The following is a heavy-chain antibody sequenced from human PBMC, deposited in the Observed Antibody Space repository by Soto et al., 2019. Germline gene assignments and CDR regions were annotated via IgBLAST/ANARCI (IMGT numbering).Heavy chain of an antibody. CDR2: IWYDGSNK. J-gene: IGHJ4*02. CDR1: GFTFSSYG. Sequence: GGSLRLSCAASGFTFSSYGMHWVRQAPGKGLEWVAVIWYDGSNKYYADSVKGRFTISRDNSKNTLYLQMNSLRAEDTAVYYCARDPTEPILRYFDWLLLPLDYWGQGTLVTVSS. V-gene: IGHV3-33*01. D-gene: IGHD3-9*01. CDR3: ARDPTEPILRYFDWLLLPLDY.